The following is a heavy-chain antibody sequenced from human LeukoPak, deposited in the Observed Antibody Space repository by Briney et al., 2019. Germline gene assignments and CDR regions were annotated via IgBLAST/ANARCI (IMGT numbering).Heavy chain of an antibody. D-gene: IGHD1-26*01. J-gene: IGHJ4*02. CDR1: GYSISGAYY. V-gene: IGHV4-38-2*01. Sequence: PSETLSLTCDVSGYSISGAYYWGWIRQPPGKGLEWVGTIYYSGSTYYNPSLKSRGAISVDTSKSQFSLKLNSVTAADTAVYHCARPLSGKYLQYFDYWGRGTLVTVSS. CDR2: IYYSGST. CDR3: ARPLSGKYLQYFDY.